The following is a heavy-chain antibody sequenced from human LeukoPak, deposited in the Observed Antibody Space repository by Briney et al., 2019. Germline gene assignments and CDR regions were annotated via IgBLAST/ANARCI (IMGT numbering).Heavy chain of an antibody. CDR1: GYTFTSYD. CDR2: MNPNSGNT. Sequence: GASVKVSCKASGYTFTSYDINWVRQATGQGLEWMGWMNPNSGNTGYAQKFQGRVTITRNTSISTAYMELSSLRSEDTAVYYCARGSQGSGYYYFDYWGQGTLVTVSS. CDR3: ARGSQGSGYYYFDY. V-gene: IGHV1-8*03. J-gene: IGHJ4*02. D-gene: IGHD3-22*01.